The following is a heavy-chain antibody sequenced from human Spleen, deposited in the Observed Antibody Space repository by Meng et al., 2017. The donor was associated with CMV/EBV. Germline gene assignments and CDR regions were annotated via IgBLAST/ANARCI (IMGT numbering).Heavy chain of an antibody. J-gene: IGHJ4*02. D-gene: IGHD6-19*01. CDR1: GFTFSSYA. V-gene: IGHV3-23*01. CDR3: AKDRGGSGWYIDY. Sequence: GGSLRLSCAASGFTFSSYAMNWVRQAPGKGLEWVSTISSSGISTYYADSVKDRFTISRDNSENTLYLQMNSLRAEDTAVYSCAKDRGGSGWYIDYWGQGTLVTVSS. CDR2: ISSSGIST.